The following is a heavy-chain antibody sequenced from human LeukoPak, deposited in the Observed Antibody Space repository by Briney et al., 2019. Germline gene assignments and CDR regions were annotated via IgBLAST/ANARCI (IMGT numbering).Heavy chain of an antibody. J-gene: IGHJ4*02. CDR1: GGSISSSSYY. Sequence: PSETLSLTCTVSGGSISSSSYYWGWIRQPPGQGLEWIGSIYYSGSTYYNPSLKSRVTISVDTSKNQFSLKLSSVTAADTAVYYCASSPPVMVRGVILYYFDYWGQGTLVTVSS. V-gene: IGHV4-39*01. CDR3: ASSPPVMVRGVILYYFDY. CDR2: IYYSGST. D-gene: IGHD3-10*01.